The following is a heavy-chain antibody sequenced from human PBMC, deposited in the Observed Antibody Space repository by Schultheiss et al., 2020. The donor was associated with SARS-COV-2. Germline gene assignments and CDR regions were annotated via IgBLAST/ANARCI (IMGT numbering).Heavy chain of an antibody. CDR3: ARHRVPMIVDY. CDR2: IYYSGST. V-gene: IGHV4-59*08. J-gene: IGHJ4*02. CDR1: GGSISGYD. D-gene: IGHD3-22*01. Sequence: SETLSLTCTVSGGSISGYDWTWIRQPPGKGLEWIGYIYYSGSTYYNPSLKSRVTISVDTSKNQFSLKLSSVTAADTAVYYCARHRVPMIVDYWGQGTLVTVSS.